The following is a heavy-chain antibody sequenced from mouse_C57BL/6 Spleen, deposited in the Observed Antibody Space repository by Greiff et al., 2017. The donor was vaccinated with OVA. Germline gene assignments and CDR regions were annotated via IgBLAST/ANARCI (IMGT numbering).Heavy chain of an antibody. J-gene: IGHJ1*03. CDR2: IDPETGGT. CDR1: GYTFTDYE. Sequence: VKLMESGAELVRPGASVTLSCKASGYTFTDYEMHWVKQTPVHGLEWIGAIDPETGGTAYNQKFKGKAILTADKSSSTAYMELRSLTSEDSAVYYCTLTTVVAHWYFDVWGTGTTVTVSS. D-gene: IGHD1-1*01. CDR3: TLTTVVAHWYFDV. V-gene: IGHV1-15*01.